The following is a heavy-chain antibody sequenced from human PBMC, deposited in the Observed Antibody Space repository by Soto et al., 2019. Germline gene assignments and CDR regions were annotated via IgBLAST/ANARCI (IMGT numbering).Heavy chain of an antibody. V-gene: IGHV4-59*08. CDR1: GGSISSYY. CDR2: IYYSGST. J-gene: IGHJ4*02. Sequence: PSETLSLTCTVSGGSISSYYWSWIRQPPGKGLEWIGYIYYSGSTNYNPSLKSRVTISVDTSKNQFSLKLNYMTAADTAVYYCARYNYGSGSTYFDYWGQGPLVTVSS. CDR3: ARYNYGSGSTYFDY. D-gene: IGHD3-16*01.